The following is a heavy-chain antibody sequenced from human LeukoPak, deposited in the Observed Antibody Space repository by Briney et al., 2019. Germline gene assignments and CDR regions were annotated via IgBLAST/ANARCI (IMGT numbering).Heavy chain of an antibody. CDR2: IYSGGST. CDR3: GRDHYYDSSGYSLSY. Sequence: GGSLRLSCAASGFTVSSNYMSWVRQAPGKGLGWVSVIYSGGSTYYADSVKGRFTISRDNSKNTLYLQMNSLRAEDTAVYYCGRDHYYDSSGYSLSYWGQGTLVTVSS. CDR1: GFTVSSNY. D-gene: IGHD3-22*01. V-gene: IGHV3-53*01. J-gene: IGHJ4*02.